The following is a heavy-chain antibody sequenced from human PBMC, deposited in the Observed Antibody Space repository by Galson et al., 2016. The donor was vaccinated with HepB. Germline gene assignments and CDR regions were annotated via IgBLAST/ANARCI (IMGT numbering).Heavy chain of an antibody. CDR1: GGSFSNYA. CDR2: IISVFGTA. CDR3: AREGWGISGFPGGMDV. Sequence: SVKVSCKASGGSFSNYAITWVRQAPGQGLEWMGRIISVFGTANYAQRFQGRVTITADKSTSTAYMELSSLRSEDTAVYYCAREGWGISGFPGGMDVWGQGTTVTVSS. D-gene: IGHD1-20*01. J-gene: IGHJ6*02. V-gene: IGHV1-69*06.